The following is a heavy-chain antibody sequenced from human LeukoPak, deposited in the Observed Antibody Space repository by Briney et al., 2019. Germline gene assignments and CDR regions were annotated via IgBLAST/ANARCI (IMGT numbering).Heavy chain of an antibody. CDR2: ISGSGGST. CDR3: AKDRSSTLWYFDY. D-gene: IGHD2-2*01. CDR1: GFTFSSYA. V-gene: IGHV3-23*01. Sequence: GGSLRLSCAASGFTFSSYAMSWVRQAPGKGLEWVSAISGSGGSTYYADSVKGRFTVSRDNSKNTLSLQMNSLRAEDTAIYYCAKDRSSTLWYFDYWGQGAQVTVSS. J-gene: IGHJ4*02.